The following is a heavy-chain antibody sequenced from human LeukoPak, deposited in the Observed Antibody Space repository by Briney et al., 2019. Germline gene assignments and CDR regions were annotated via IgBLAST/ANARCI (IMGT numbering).Heavy chain of an antibody. Sequence: SQTLSLTCAISGDSVSSNSAAWNWIRQSPLRGLEWLGRTYYRSKWYNDYAVSVKSRIIINPDTSKNQFSLQLNSVTPEDTAVYYCTRAAGTIFFDCWGQGTLVTVSS. V-gene: IGHV6-1*01. CDR1: GDSVSSNSAA. D-gene: IGHD1-1*01. J-gene: IGHJ4*02. CDR3: TRAAGTIFFDC. CDR2: TYYRSKWYN.